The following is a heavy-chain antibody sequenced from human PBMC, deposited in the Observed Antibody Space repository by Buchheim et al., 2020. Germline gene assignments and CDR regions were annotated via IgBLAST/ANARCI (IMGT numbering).Heavy chain of an antibody. CDR3: ARDSPPTCLLGYCSSTRDFDY. Sequence: EVQLVESGGGLVQPGGSLRLSCAASGFTFSSYSMNWVRQAPGKGLEWVSYISSSSSTIYYADSVKGRFTISRDNAKNSLYLQMNRLRDEDTAVYYCARDSPPTCLLGYCSSTRDFDYWGQGTL. CDR2: ISSSSSTI. V-gene: IGHV3-48*02. D-gene: IGHD2-2*01. J-gene: IGHJ4*02. CDR1: GFTFSSYS.